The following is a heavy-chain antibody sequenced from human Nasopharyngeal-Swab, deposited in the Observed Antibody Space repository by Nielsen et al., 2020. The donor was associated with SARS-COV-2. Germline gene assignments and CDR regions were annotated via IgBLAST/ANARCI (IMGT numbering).Heavy chain of an antibody. D-gene: IGHD2-15*01. CDR2: ICGSGGST. V-gene: IGHV3-23*01. J-gene: IGHJ3*02. CDR1: GFTFSSYA. CDR3: AKAHVVVVAATQDAFDI. Sequence: GEALKISCAASGFTFSSYAMSWVRQAPGKGLEWVSAICGSGGSTYYADSVKGRFTISRDNSKNTLYLQMNSLRAENTGVYYCAKAHVVVVAATQDAFDIWGQGTMVTVSS.